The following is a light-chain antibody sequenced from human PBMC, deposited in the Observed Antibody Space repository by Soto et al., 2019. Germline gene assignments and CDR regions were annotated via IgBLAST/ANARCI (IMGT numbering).Light chain of an antibody. CDR1: SSDVGSYNL. Sequence: SVLTKPASGSGSPGQWSTISYTGTSSDVGSYNLVSWYQQHPGKAPKLMIYEVSKRPSGVSNRFSGSKSGNTASLTISGLQAEDEADYYCCSYAGSSYVFGTGTKVTVL. V-gene: IGLV2-23*02. CDR3: CSYAGSSYV. CDR2: EVS. J-gene: IGLJ1*01.